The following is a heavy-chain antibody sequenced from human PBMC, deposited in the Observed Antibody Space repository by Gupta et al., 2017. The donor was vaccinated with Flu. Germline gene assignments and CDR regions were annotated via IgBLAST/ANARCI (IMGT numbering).Heavy chain of an antibody. D-gene: IGHD2-2*01. CDR3: ARGRGYCSSTSCRSPGY. CDR2: INHSGST. CDR1: Y. J-gene: IGHJ4*02. Sequence: YWSWIRQPPGKGLEWIGEINHSGSTNYNPSLKSRVTISVDTSKNQFSLKLSSVTAADTAVYYCARGRGYCSSTSCRSPGYWGQGTLVTLSS. V-gene: IGHV4-34*01.